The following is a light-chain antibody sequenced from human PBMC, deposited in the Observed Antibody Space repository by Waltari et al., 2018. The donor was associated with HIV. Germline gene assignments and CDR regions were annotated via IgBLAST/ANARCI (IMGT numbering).Light chain of an antibody. Sequence: DIVLTQSPATLSLSPGERATLSCRTSQSVDIYLGWYQQKPGQGPRLLIYDASNRATGVPDRFSGSGFGTDFTLTISSLEPEDFAVYHCQQRSNWPRLTFGGGTKVEIK. CDR1: QSVDIY. CDR3: QQRSNWPRLT. CDR2: DAS. V-gene: IGKV3-11*01. J-gene: IGKJ4*01.